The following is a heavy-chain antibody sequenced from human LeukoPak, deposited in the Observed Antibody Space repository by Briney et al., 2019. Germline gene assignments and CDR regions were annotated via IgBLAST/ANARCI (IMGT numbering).Heavy chain of an antibody. J-gene: IGHJ4*02. Sequence: SETLSLTCAVYGGSFSGYYWSWIRQPSGKGLEWIGEINHSGSTNYNPSLKSRVTISVDTSKNQFSLKLSSVTAADTAVCYCARGPDYGGNSAYFDYWGQGTLVTVSS. CDR2: INHSGST. CDR1: GGSFSGYY. V-gene: IGHV4-34*01. CDR3: ARGPDYGGNSAYFDY. D-gene: IGHD4-23*01.